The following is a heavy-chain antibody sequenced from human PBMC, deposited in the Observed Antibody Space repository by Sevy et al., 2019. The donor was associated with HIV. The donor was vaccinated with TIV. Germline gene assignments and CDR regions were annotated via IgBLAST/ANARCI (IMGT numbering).Heavy chain of an antibody. CDR3: ARHCSGGSCYSLLPHYYYGMDV. Sequence: GGSLRLSCAASGFTFNMYWMTWVRQAPGKGLEWVANIKEDGSERNYLDSVKGRFTISRDNAKESLYLQINSLRAEDTAVYYCARHCSGGSCYSLLPHYYYGMDVWGQGTTVTVCS. V-gene: IGHV3-7*01. CDR1: GFTFNMYW. CDR2: IKEDGSER. D-gene: IGHD2-15*01. J-gene: IGHJ6*02.